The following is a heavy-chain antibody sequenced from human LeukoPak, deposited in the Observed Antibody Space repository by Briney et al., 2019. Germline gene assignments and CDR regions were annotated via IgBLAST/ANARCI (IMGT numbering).Heavy chain of an antibody. Sequence: GGSLRLSCAASGFTFSTYGIHWVRQAPGKGLEWVAVISYDGSNKYYADSVKGRFTLSRDNAKNSLYLQMNSLRAEDTAVYYCARALRAVRGYYFDYWGQGNLVTVSS. CDR2: ISYDGSNK. D-gene: IGHD5/OR15-5a*01. CDR1: GFTFSTYG. V-gene: IGHV3-30*12. J-gene: IGHJ4*02. CDR3: ARALRAVRGYYFDY.